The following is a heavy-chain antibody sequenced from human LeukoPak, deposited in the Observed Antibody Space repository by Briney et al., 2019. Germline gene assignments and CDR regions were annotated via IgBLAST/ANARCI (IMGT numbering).Heavy chain of an antibody. V-gene: IGHV4-4*07. CDR1: GGSISSYY. Sequence: KPSETLSLTCTVSGGSISSYYWSWIRQPAGKGLEWIGRIYPSGSTNYNPSLKSRVTMSVDTSKSQFSLRLSSVTAADTAVYYCAREVESQGRSLDIWGQGTMVTVSS. D-gene: IGHD3-3*01. CDR2: IYPSGST. J-gene: IGHJ3*02. CDR3: AREVESQGRSLDI.